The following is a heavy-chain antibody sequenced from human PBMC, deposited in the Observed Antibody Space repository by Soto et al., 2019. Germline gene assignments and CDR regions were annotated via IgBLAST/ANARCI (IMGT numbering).Heavy chain of an antibody. CDR3: AREGYYSGSESYSPPRYYGMDV. CDR1: GYSFTTYG. Sequence: QVQLVQSGAEVKKPGASVKVSCKASGYSFTTYGISWVRQAPGQGLEWMGWNSDYNGNTNYEKKFQGRVTMTTDTSTRTAYMELKSLRSDDTAVYYCAREGYYSGSESYSPPRYYGMDVWGQGTTVTVS. V-gene: IGHV1-18*01. D-gene: IGHD3-10*01. CDR2: NSDYNGNT. J-gene: IGHJ6*02.